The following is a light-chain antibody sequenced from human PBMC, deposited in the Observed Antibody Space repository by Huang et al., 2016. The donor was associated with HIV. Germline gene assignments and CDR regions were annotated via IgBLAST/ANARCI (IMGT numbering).Light chain of an antibody. Sequence: DIVMTQSPDSLAVSLGERATINCQSSQGLLYRSNHKNYLAWSQPKPGQPPKLLIYWAATRESGVPYRFSGSVSGTDFTLTISSLQAEDGAGYHCQQCYSTPITFGQGTRLEIK. V-gene: IGKV4-1*01. J-gene: IGKJ5*01. CDR3: QQCYSTPIT. CDR2: WAA. CDR1: QGLLYRSNHKNY.